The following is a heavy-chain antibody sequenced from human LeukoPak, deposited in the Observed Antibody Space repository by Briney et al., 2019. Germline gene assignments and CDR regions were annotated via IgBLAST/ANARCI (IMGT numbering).Heavy chain of an antibody. V-gene: IGHV4-34*01. CDR3: TSLFSASGTFDS. Sequence: PSETLSLTCAVHGASLSDYYWTWIRQSPEKGLECIGAIDHRGSANYNPSLESRVTISLDTSKNQFSLNLASVTAADTAVYYCTSLFSASGTFDSWGQGTLVAVSS. D-gene: IGHD3-10*01. J-gene: IGHJ4*02. CDR1: GASLSDYY. CDR2: IDHRGSA.